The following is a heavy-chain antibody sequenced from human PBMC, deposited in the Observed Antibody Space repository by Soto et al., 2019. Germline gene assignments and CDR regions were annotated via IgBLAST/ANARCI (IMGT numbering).Heavy chain of an antibody. V-gene: IGHV1-2*02. Sequence: ASVKVSCKASGYSFTGCNIHWVRQAPGQGPEWMGWINPNSGGTNYAQKFQGRVTMTRDTSITTAYMEPRSDDTAVYYCAREGGGSSKYFHHWGQGTLVTVSS. CDR1: GYSFTGCN. CDR2: INPNSGGT. CDR3: AREGGGSSKYFHH. D-gene: IGHD6-6*01. J-gene: IGHJ1*01.